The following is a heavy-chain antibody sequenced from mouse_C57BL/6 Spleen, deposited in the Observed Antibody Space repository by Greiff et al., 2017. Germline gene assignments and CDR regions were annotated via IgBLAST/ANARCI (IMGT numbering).Heavy chain of an antibody. D-gene: IGHD1-1*01. J-gene: IGHJ1*03. CDR3: VRPIYYYGSSYPDWYFDV. Sequence: EVQGVESGGGLVQPKGSLKLSCAASGFTFNTYAMHWVRQAPGKGLEWVARIRSKSSNYATYYADSVKDRFTISRDDSQSMLYLQMNNLKTEDTAMYYCVRPIYYYGSSYPDWYFDVWGTGTTVTVSS. CDR2: IRSKSSNYAT. CDR1: GFTFNTYA. V-gene: IGHV10-3*01.